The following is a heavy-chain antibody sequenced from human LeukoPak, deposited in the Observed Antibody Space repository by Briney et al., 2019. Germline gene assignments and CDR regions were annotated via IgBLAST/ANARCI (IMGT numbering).Heavy chain of an antibody. Sequence: GGSLRLSCVGSGFNFTYYAIYWVRQAPGKGLEWVAVISYDGSNKYYADSVKGRFTISRDNSKNTLYLQMNSLRAEDTAVYYCARDLSTGYSSSSGYFDYWGQGTLVTVSS. CDR3: ARDLSTGYSSSSGYFDY. CDR1: GFNFTYYA. D-gene: IGHD6-6*01. V-gene: IGHV3-30*04. J-gene: IGHJ4*02. CDR2: ISYDGSNK.